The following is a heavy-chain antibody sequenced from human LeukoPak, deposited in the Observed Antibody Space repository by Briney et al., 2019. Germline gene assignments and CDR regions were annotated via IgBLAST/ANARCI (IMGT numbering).Heavy chain of an antibody. D-gene: IGHD1-26*01. V-gene: IGHV3-11*01. CDR2: ISSSGSTI. J-gene: IGHJ4*02. CDR1: GFTFSDYY. CDR3: AREISGERTYYFDY. Sequence: GGSLRLSCAASGFTFSDYYMSWIRQAPGKGLEWVSYISSSGSTIYYADSVEGRFTISRDNAKNSLYLQMNSLRAEDTAVYYCAREISGERTYYFDYWGQGTLVTVSS.